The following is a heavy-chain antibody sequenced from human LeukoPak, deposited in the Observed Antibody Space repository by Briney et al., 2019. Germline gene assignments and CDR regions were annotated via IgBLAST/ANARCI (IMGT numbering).Heavy chain of an antibody. CDR3: ARGLMAVAGTGGYYFDY. CDR2: INHSGST. D-gene: IGHD6-19*01. J-gene: IGHJ4*02. CDR1: GGSFSGYY. Sequence: SETLSLTCAVYGGSFSGYYWSWIRQPPGKGLEWIGEINHSGSTNYNPSLKSRVTISVDTSKNQFSLKLSSVTAADTAVYYCARGLMAVAGTGGYYFDYWGQGTLVTVSS. V-gene: IGHV4-34*01.